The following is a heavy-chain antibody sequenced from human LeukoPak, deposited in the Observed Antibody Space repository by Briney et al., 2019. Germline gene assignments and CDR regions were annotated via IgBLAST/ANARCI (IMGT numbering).Heavy chain of an antibody. Sequence: GGSLRLSCAASGFTFSDHYMDWVRQASGKGLEWVGRTRNKANSYTTEYAASVKGRFTISRDDSKNSLYLQMNSLKTEDTAVYYCASLYYDFWSGYNAFDIWGQGTMVTVSS. J-gene: IGHJ3*02. CDR1: GFTFSDHY. D-gene: IGHD3-3*01. CDR3: ASLYYDFWSGYNAFDI. CDR2: TRNKANSYTT. V-gene: IGHV3-72*01.